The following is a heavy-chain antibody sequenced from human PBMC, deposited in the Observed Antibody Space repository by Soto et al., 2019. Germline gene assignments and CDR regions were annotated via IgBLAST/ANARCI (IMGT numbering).Heavy chain of an antibody. D-gene: IGHD3-22*01. CDR3: ARSPTYYYDSSGYYYFDY. CDR1: GGTFSSYA. J-gene: IGHJ4*02. Sequence: SVKVSCKASGGTFSSYAISWVRQAPGQGLEWMGGIIPIFGTANYAQKFQGRVTITADKSTSTAYMELSSLRSEDTAVYYCARSPTYYYDSSGYYYFDYWGQGTLVTVSA. V-gene: IGHV1-69*06. CDR2: IIPIFGTA.